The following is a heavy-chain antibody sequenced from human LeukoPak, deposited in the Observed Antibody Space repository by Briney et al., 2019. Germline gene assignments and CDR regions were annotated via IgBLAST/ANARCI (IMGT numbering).Heavy chain of an antibody. D-gene: IGHD2-2*01. CDR2: INPNSGGT. V-gene: IGHV1-2*02. CDR1: GYTFTGYY. CDR3: ARGFIVVVPAAINYYYGMDV. Sequence: GASVKVSCKASGYTFTGYYMHWVRQAPGQGLEWMGWINPNSGGTNYAQKFQGRVTMTRDTSISTAYMELSRLRSDDTAVYYCARGFIVVVPAAINYYYGMDVWGQGTTVTVSS. J-gene: IGHJ6*02.